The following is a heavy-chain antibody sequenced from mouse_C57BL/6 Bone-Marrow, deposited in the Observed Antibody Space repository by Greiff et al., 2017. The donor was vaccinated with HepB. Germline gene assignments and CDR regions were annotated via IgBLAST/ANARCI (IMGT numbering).Heavy chain of an antibody. CDR2: ISRGGSYT. D-gene: IGHD1-1*01. Sequence: EVMLVESGGDLVKPGGSLKLSCAASGFTFSSYGMSWVRQTPDKRLERVATISRGGSYTYYPDSVKGRFTISRDNAKNTLYLQMSSLKSEDTAMYYCARRGYGSSHWYFDVWGTGTTVTVSS. J-gene: IGHJ1*03. CDR3: ARRGYGSSHWYFDV. CDR1: GFTFSSYG. V-gene: IGHV5-6*02.